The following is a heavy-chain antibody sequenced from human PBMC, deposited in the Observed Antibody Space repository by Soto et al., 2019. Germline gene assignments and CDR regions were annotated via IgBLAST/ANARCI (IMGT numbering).Heavy chain of an antibody. CDR1: GFTFSSFG. CDR2: ISYDGSNK. CDR3: AKVYDSSGYYLDY. V-gene: IGHV3-30*18. Sequence: SLRLSWAASGFTFSSFGVHWVRQAPGKGLEWVAVISYDGSNKYNADSVKGRFTISRDNSKNTLYLQMNSLRAEDTAVYYCAKVYDSSGYYLDYWGQGTLVTVSS. J-gene: IGHJ4*02. D-gene: IGHD3-22*01.